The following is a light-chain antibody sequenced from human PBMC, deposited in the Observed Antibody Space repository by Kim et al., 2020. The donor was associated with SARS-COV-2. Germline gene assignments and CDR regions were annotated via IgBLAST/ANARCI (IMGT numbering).Light chain of an antibody. CDR1: SSDVGGYSY. Sequence: QSALTQPASVSGSPGQSITISCTGTSSDVGGYSYVSWFQQHPVKAPKLLIYDVTNRPSGVSNRFSGSKSGNTASLTISGLQAEDEADYYCSSNTRSNTLVFGGGTKLTVL. V-gene: IGLV2-14*03. CDR2: DVT. CDR3: SSNTRSNTLV. J-gene: IGLJ3*02.